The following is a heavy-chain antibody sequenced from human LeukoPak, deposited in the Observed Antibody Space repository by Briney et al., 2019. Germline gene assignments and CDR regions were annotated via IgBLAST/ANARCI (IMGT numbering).Heavy chain of an antibody. V-gene: IGHV3-23*01. D-gene: IGHD2-8*02. CDR3: ARDLHYWAAMDV. CDR2: FGSDGKT. Sequence: GGSLRLSCAASGFTFSGYAMSWVRQAPGKGLEWVSGFGSDGKTHHAESVQGRFAISRDRSKTTLYLQMNSLRTEDTALYYCARDLHYWAAMDVWGQGTTVTVSS. CDR1: GFTFSGYA. J-gene: IGHJ6*02.